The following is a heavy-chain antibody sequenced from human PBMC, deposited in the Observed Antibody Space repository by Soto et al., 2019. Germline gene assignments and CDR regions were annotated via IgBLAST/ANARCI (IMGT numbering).Heavy chain of an antibody. CDR1: GGSISSSNW. CDR2: IYHSWST. J-gene: IGHJ4*02. V-gene: IGHV4-4*02. Sequence: QVQLQESGPGLVKPSGTLSLTCAVSGGSISSSNWWSWVRKPPGKGLEWIGEIYHSWSTNYNPSLKSRVTITVDKSKTQLSLRRSSVTAADTAVYYCERVALAGTRIDYWVQGTLVTFSS. D-gene: IGHD6-19*01. CDR3: ERVALAGTRIDY.